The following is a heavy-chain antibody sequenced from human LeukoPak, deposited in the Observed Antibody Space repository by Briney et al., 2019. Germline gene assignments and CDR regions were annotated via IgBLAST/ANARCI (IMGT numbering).Heavy chain of an antibody. D-gene: IGHD4-23*01. CDR3: ARGDNGGNQGDS. CDR1: GGSFSGHY. Sequence: PSETLSLTCAVYGGSFSGHYWTWIRQPPGKGLEWIGEINHSGSTKYNPSLKSRVTISVDTSKNQFSLKLSYVTAADTAVYYCARGDNGGNQGDSWGQGTLFTVSS. V-gene: IGHV4-34*01. CDR2: INHSGST. J-gene: IGHJ4*02.